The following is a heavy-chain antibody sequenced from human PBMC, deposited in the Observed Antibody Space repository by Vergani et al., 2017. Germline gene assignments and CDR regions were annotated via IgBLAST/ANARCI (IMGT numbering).Heavy chain of an antibody. Sequence: QLQLQESGPGLVKPSETLSLTCTVSGGSISSSSYYWGWIRQPPGKGLEWIGSIYTSGSTNYNPSLKSRVTMSVDTSKNQFSLKLSSVTAADTAVYYCARETRFLEWLSFDYWGQGTLVTVSS. CDR2: IYTSGST. CDR1: GGSISSSSYY. D-gene: IGHD3-3*01. J-gene: IGHJ4*02. CDR3: ARETRFLEWLSFDY. V-gene: IGHV4-39*07.